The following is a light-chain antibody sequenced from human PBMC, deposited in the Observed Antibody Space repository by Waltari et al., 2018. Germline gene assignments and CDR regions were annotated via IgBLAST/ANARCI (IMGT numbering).Light chain of an antibody. CDR2: CSS. CDR3: QKYDSAPLT. J-gene: IGKJ4*01. Sequence: DMQMTQSPSSLSVSVGDRVTIPCRASQDISHFLAWYQQKPGKVPKFLIYCSSSLQSGVPSRFSGSGSGTDFTLTINSLHPEDVGVYYCQKYDSAPLTFGGGTRVDIK. CDR1: QDISHF. V-gene: IGKV1-27*01.